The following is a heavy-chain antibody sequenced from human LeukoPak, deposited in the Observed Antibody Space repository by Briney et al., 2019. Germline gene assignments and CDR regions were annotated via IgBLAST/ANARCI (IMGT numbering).Heavy chain of an antibody. CDR1: GGSIGGTNW. CDR2: ISLRGLT. CDR3: SRESGPFSPFGF. Sequence: PSETLSLTCGVSGGSIGGTNWWSWVRQPPGQGLEWIGEISLRGLTNYNPSLRSRLTMSLDESKNRVSLNLTSVTAADTAVYYCSRESGPFSPFGFWGQGTLVSVHS. V-gene: IGHV4-4*02. D-gene: IGHD1-26*01. J-gene: IGHJ4*02.